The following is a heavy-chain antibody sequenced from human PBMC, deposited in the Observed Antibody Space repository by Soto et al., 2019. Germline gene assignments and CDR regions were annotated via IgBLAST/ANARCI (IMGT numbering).Heavy chain of an antibody. CDR3: AKDQYYYDSSGYYSWFDP. Sequence: PGGSLRLSCAASGFTFSSYAMSWVRQAPGKGLEWVSAISGSGGSTYYADSVKGRFTISRDNSKNTLYLQMNSLRAEDTAVYYCAKDQYYYDSSGYYSWFDPWGQGTLVTVYS. V-gene: IGHV3-23*01. J-gene: IGHJ5*02. D-gene: IGHD3-22*01. CDR2: ISGSGGST. CDR1: GFTFSSYA.